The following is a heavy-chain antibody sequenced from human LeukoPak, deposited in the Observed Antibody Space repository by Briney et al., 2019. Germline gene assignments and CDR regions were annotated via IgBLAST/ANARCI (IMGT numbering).Heavy chain of an antibody. CDR3: AKVLKGGSSWYYFDY. Sequence: PGGSLRLSCAASGFTFEDYAMHWVRQAPGKGLEWVSGVSWNSGSIGYADSVKGRFSISRDNAKNSLYLQMNSLRAEGTALYYCAKVLKGGSSWYYFDYWGQGTLVTVTS. J-gene: IGHJ4*02. D-gene: IGHD6-13*01. V-gene: IGHV3-9*01. CDR2: VSWNSGSI. CDR1: GFTFEDYA.